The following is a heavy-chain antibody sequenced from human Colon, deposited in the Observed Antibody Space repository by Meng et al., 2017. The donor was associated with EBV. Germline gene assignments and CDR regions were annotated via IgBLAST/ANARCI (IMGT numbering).Heavy chain of an antibody. CDR1: GGSISSGGYY. J-gene: IGHJ5*02. V-gene: IGHV4-30-4*01. Sequence: QGQVQDVGPVLLKSSQTLSLTCAVSGGSISSGGYYWSWIRQPPGKGLEWIGYIYYSGSTYYIPSLKSRVTISVDTAKNQFSLKLSSVTAADTAVYYCARSAMISAWFDPWGQGTLVTVSS. CDR2: IYYSGST. D-gene: IGHD3-22*01. CDR3: ARSAMISAWFDP.